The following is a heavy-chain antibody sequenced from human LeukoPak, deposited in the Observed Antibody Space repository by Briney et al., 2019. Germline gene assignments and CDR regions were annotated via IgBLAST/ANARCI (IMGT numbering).Heavy chain of an antibody. CDR3: ARDGHYGSGSYNYYGMDV. J-gene: IGHJ6*02. Sequence: RGSLRLSCAASGFTFSSYAMHWVRQAPGKGLEWVAVISYDGSNKYYADSVKGRSTISRDNSKNTLYLQMNSLRAEDTAVYYCARDGHYGSGSYNYYGMDVWGQGTTVTVSS. CDR2: ISYDGSNK. CDR1: GFTFSSYA. V-gene: IGHV3-30-3*01. D-gene: IGHD3-10*01.